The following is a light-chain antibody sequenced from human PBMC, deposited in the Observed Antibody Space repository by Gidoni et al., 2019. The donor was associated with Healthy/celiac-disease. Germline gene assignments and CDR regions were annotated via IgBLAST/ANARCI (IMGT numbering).Light chain of an antibody. Sequence: EIVFTQSPATLSLSPGERATLSCRASQSVSSYLAWYQQKPGQAPRLLIYDASNRATGIPARFSGSGSGTDFTLTISGLEPEDFAVYYCQQRSNWQLTFGGGTKVEIK. CDR1: QSVSSY. CDR3: QQRSNWQLT. V-gene: IGKV3-11*01. CDR2: DAS. J-gene: IGKJ4*01.